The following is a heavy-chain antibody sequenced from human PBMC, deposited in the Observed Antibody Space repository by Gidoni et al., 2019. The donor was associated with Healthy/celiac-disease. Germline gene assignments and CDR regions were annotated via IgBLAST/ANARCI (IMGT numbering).Heavy chain of an antibody. CDR1: GFTFSSYA. J-gene: IGHJ6*02. V-gene: IGHV3-30-3*01. Sequence: QVPLLESGGGVVQPGRSLRLSCAASGFTFSSYAMHCVRQAPGKGLEWVAVISEDGSNKYYADSVKGRFTISRDNSKNTLYLQMNSLRAEDTAVYYCARDLHGGYDWEPYGMDVWGQGTTVTVSS. CDR2: ISEDGSNK. CDR3: ARDLHGGYDWEPYGMDV. D-gene: IGHD5-12*01.